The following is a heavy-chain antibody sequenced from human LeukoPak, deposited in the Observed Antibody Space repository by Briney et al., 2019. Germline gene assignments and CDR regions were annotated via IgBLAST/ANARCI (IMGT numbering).Heavy chain of an antibody. Sequence: HPGGSLRLSCAASGFTFSSYAMSWVRQAPGKGLEWVSGISGSGGSTYYADSVKGRFTISRDNSKNTLYLQMNSLRAEDTAVYYCAKESRIAVAGTGLDYWGQGTLVTVSS. J-gene: IGHJ4*02. CDR2: ISGSGGST. CDR1: GFTFSSYA. V-gene: IGHV3-23*01. CDR3: AKESRIAVAGTGLDY. D-gene: IGHD6-19*01.